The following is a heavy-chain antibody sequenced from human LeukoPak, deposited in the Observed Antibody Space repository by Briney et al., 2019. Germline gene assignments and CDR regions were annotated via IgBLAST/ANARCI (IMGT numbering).Heavy chain of an antibody. V-gene: IGHV1-2*02. CDR2: INPNSGGT. Sequence: ASVKVSCEASGYTFTGYYMHWVRQAPGQGLEWMGCINPNSGGTNYAQKFQGRVTMTRDTSISTAYMELSRLRSDDTAVYYCARERLPNYDILTGYYKGPFDYWGQGTLVTVSS. CDR3: ARERLPNYDILTGYYKGPFDY. J-gene: IGHJ4*02. CDR1: GYTFTGYY. D-gene: IGHD3-9*01.